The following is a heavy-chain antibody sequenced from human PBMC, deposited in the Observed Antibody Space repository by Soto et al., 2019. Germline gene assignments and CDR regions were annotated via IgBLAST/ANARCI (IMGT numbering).Heavy chain of an antibody. Sequence: SETLSFTCTVSGGSISSYYWSWIRQPPGKGLEWIGYIYYSGSTNYNPSLKSRVTISVDTSKNQFSLKLSSVTAADTAVYYCARGGGFSTWDYWGQGTLVTVSS. J-gene: IGHJ4*02. CDR1: GGSISSYY. CDR2: IYYSGST. D-gene: IGHD3-3*02. CDR3: ARGGGFSTWDY. V-gene: IGHV4-59*12.